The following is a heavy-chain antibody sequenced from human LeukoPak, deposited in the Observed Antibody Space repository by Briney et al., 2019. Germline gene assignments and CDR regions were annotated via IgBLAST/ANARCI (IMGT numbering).Heavy chain of an antibody. D-gene: IGHD7-27*01. CDR1: GFTFSNYG. Sequence: GGTLRLSCAASGFTFSNYGMSWVRQAPGKGLEWVANIKTDGSQIYYVDSVKGRFTISRDNAKNSLYLQMNSLRAEDTAVYYCARDLNWETCWGQGTLVSVSS. V-gene: IGHV3-7*01. CDR2: IKTDGSQI. J-gene: IGHJ4*02. CDR3: ARDLNWETC.